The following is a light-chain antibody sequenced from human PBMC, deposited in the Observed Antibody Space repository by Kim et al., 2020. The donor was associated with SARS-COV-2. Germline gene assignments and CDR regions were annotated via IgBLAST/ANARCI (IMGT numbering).Light chain of an antibody. CDR3: SSYTSSSTLDVV. J-gene: IGLJ2*01. CDR1: SSAVGGYNY. V-gene: IGLV2-14*03. Sequence: SITISCTGTSSAVGGYNYVSWYQQHPGKAPKLMIYDVSNRPSGVSNRFSGSKSGNTASLTISGIQAEDEADYYCSSYTSSSTLDVVFGGGTQLTVL. CDR2: DVS.